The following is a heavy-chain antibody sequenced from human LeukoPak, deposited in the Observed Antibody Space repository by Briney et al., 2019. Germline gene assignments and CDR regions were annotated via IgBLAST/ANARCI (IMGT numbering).Heavy chain of an antibody. D-gene: IGHD3-10*01. V-gene: IGHV1-69*13. CDR2: IIPIFGTA. J-gene: IGHJ5*02. Sequence: ASVKVSCKPSGYTFNDYYMHWVRQAPGQGLEWMGGIIPIFGTANYAQKFQGRVTITADESTSTAYMELSSLRSEDTAVYYCAREGYYGSGSYSLRPFLWFDPWGQGTLVTVSS. CDR1: GYTFNDYY. CDR3: AREGYYGSGSYSLRPFLWFDP.